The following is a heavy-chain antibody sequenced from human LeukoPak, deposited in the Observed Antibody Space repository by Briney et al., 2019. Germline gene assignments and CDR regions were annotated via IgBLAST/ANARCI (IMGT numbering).Heavy chain of an antibody. CDR3: SRGGVNHGFDI. CDR2: INSDGSGT. V-gene: IGHV3-74*01. D-gene: IGHD1-14*01. J-gene: IGHJ3*02. CDR1: GFTFSNYW. Sequence: PGGSLRLSCAASGFTFSNYWMHWVRQAPGKGLVWVSRINSDGSGTIYADSVKGRFTVSRGNAKNTLYLQMNTVRAEDTAVYYCSRGGVNHGFDIWGQGTTVTVSS.